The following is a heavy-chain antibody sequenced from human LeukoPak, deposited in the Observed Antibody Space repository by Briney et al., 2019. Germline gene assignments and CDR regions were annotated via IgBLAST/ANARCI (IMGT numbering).Heavy chain of an antibody. D-gene: IGHD3-22*01. CDR3: ARDPNYDSSGYMDHYFDY. J-gene: IGHJ4*02. Sequence: ASVKVSCKASGYTFTSYGISWVRQAPGQGLEWMGRIIPILGIANYAQRFQGRVTITADKSTSTAYMELSSLRSEDTAVYYCARDPNYDSSGYMDHYFDYWGQGTLVSVSS. V-gene: IGHV1-69*04. CDR1: GYTFTSYG. CDR2: IIPILGIA.